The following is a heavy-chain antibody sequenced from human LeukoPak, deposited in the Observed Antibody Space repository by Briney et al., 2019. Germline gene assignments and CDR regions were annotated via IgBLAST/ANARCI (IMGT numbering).Heavy chain of an antibody. V-gene: IGHV3-23*01. D-gene: IGHD5-18*01. CDR1: GFTFSNYA. J-gene: IGHJ4*02. CDR3: AKGGGPVDATMAVHTNFDF. Sequence: GGSLRLSCAASGFTFSNYAMTWVSQAPGKGLEWVSGLSASGTWTNYADSVKGRFPTSRDNSRNTMYLQMNSLRAEDTAVYYCAKGGGPVDATMAVHTNFDFWGQGTLVTVSS. CDR2: LSASGTWT.